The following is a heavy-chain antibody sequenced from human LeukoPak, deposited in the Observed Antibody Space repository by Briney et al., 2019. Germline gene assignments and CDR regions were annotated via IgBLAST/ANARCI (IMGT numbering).Heavy chain of an antibody. CDR3: AAPGDWNDVPY. J-gene: IGHJ4*02. CDR2: IYYSGST. Sequence: PSETLSLTCAVSGGSISGYYWSWIRQPPGKGLEWIGYIYYSGSTNYNPSLKSRVTISVDTSENQFSLKLRSVTAADTAVYYCAAPGDWNDVPYWGQGTLVTVSS. V-gene: IGHV4-59*01. D-gene: IGHD1-1*01. CDR1: GGSISGYY.